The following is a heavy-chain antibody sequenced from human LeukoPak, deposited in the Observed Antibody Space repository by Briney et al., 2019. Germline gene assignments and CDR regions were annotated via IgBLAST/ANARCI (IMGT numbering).Heavy chain of an antibody. V-gene: IGHV3-21*01. CDR1: GFTFSSYS. J-gene: IGHJ5*02. D-gene: IGHD2-2*01. Sequence: GRSLRLSCAASGFTFSSYSMNWVRQAPGKGLEWVSSISSSSSYIYYADSVKGRFTISRDNAKNSLYLQMNSLRAEDTAVYYCARDSEKEYCSSTSCYLYNWFDPWGQGTLVTVSS. CDR2: ISSSSSYI. CDR3: ARDSEKEYCSSTSCYLYNWFDP.